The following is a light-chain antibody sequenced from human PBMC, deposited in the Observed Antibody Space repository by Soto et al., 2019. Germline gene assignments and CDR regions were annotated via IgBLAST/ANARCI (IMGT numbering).Light chain of an antibody. CDR1: QSVSNSY. CDR2: DTS. Sequence: DIVLTQSPCTLSLSPGERATLSCRASQSVSNSYLAWYHQKPGQAPRLLIYDTSNRATGIPARFSGSGSGTDFTLTISSLEPEDFAVYYCQQRSNWPPITFGQGTRLEIK. CDR3: QQRSNWPPIT. V-gene: IGKV3-11*01. J-gene: IGKJ5*01.